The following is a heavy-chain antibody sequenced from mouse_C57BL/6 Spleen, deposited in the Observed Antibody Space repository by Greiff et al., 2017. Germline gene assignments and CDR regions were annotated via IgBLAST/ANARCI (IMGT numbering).Heavy chain of an antibody. CDR3: ARDYDGSGPFAY. Sequence: VQLQQPGAELVKPGASVKLSCKASGYTFTSYWMQWVKQRPGQGLEWIGEIDPSDSYTNSNHKFKGKATLTVDTSSSPAYMQLSSLTSEDSAVYYCARDYDGSGPFAYWGQGTLVTVAA. V-gene: IGHV1-50*01. CDR2: IDPSDSYT. CDR1: GYTFTSYW. D-gene: IGHD1-1*01. J-gene: IGHJ3*01.